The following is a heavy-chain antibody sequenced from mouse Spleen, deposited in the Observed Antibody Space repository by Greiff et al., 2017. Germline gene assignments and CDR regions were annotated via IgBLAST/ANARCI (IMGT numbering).Heavy chain of an antibody. CDR3: TNVDYFDY. CDR2: IRLKSDNYAT. V-gene: IGHV6-3*01. Sequence: EVKLMESGGGLVQPGGSMKLSCVASGFTFSNYWMNWVRQSPEKGLEWVAQIRLKSDNYATHYAESVKGRFTISRDDSKSSVYLQMNNLRAEDTGIYYCTNVDYFDYWGQGTTLTVSS. J-gene: IGHJ2*01. CDR1: GFTFSNYW.